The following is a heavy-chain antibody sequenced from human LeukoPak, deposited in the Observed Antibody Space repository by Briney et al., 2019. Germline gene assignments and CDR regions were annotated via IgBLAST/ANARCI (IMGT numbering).Heavy chain of an antibody. J-gene: IGHJ4*02. CDR1: GFTFDDYA. CDR3: ATNFGAYYYDTSGYYDF. D-gene: IGHD3-22*01. CDR2: ISGDANST. V-gene: IGHV3-43*02. Sequence: GGSLRLSWAASGFTFDDYAMHWVRQAPGKGLEWVSLISGDANSTYYAGSVKGRFTISRDNSKNSLYLQMNSLRTEDTAFYYCATNFGAYYYDTSGYYDFWGQGTLVTVSS.